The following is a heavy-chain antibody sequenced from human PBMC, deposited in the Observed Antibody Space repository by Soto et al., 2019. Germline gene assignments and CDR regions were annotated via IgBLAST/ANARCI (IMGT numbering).Heavy chain of an antibody. V-gene: IGHV3-21*01. CDR3: AREETAWPLAYGLDV. J-gene: IGHJ6*02. Sequence: PGGCLRLSSVASGFAFRSYSMHWVRQAPGKGLEWVSSIGTRSDIYYADSVKGRFTISRDNAKNSLSLQMNSMTAEDTAVYYCAREETAWPLAYGLDVWGQGT. D-gene: IGHD2-21*02. CDR1: GFAFRSYS. CDR2: IGTRSDI.